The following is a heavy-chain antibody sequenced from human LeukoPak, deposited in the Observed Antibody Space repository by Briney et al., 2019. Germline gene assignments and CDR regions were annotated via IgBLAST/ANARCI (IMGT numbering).Heavy chain of an antibody. CDR1: GYTFTSYG. CDR2: IIPILGIA. Sequence: SVKVSCKASGYTFTSYGISWVRQAPGQGLEWMGRIIPILGIANYAQKFQGRVTITADKSTSTAYMELSSLRSEDTAVYYCARDRSSSWYGLYYGMDVWGQGTTVTVSS. CDR3: ARDRSSSWYGLYYGMDV. J-gene: IGHJ6*02. D-gene: IGHD6-13*01. V-gene: IGHV1-69*04.